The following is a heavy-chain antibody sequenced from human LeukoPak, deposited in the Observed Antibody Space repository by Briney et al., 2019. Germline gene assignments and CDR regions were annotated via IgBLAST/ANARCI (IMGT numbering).Heavy chain of an antibody. CDR2: ITARADST. J-gene: IGHJ1*01. CDR3: AKDQGIQLWLKYFQH. Sequence: PGGSLRLSCAASGFTFSNYAMSWVRQAPGKGLEWVSGITARADSTYYADSVKGRVTISRDNSKNTLFLQLNSLRAEDAAVYYCAKDQGIQLWLKYFQHWGQGTLVTVSS. D-gene: IGHD5-18*01. CDR1: GFTFSNYA. V-gene: IGHV3-23*01.